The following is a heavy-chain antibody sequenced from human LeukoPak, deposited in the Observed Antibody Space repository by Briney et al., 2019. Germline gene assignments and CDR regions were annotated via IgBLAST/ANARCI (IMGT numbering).Heavy chain of an antibody. CDR1: GYTFASYG. J-gene: IGHJ6*02. CDR2: INTNTGSP. Sequence: ASVKVSCKASGYTFASYGVNWVRLAPGQGLEWMGWINTNTGSPTYAQGFTGRFVFSLDTSVSTAFLQISSLKAEDTAVYYCARPDLEGPRYGLDVWGQGTSVTVSS. V-gene: IGHV7-4-1*02. CDR3: ARPDLEGPRYGLDV. D-gene: IGHD1-1*01.